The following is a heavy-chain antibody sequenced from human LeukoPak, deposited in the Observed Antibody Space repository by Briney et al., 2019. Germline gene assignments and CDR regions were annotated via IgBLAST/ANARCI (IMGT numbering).Heavy chain of an antibody. Sequence: GESLKISCKGSGYSFTSYWISWVRQLPGKGLEWMGRIDPSDSYTNYSPSFQGHVTISADKSISTAYLQWSSLKASDTAMYYCATRRPYYCDSSGYNDAFDIWGQGTMVTVSS. CDR2: IDPSDSYT. V-gene: IGHV5-10-1*01. CDR3: ATRRPYYCDSSGYNDAFDI. D-gene: IGHD3-22*01. J-gene: IGHJ3*02. CDR1: GYSFTSYW.